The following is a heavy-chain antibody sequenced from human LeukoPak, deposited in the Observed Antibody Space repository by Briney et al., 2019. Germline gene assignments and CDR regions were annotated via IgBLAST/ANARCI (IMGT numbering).Heavy chain of an antibody. CDR3: ARVGYYDSSGYRGIFVY. Sequence: ASVKVPCKASGYSFTNYGISWVRQAPGQGLEWMGWISPYNGNTNSAQKLQGRVTMTTDTSTSTAYMELRSLRSDNTAVYYCARVGYYDSSGYRGIFVYWGQGPLVSVSS. CDR1: GYSFTNYG. CDR2: ISPYNGNT. J-gene: IGHJ4*02. D-gene: IGHD3-22*01. V-gene: IGHV1-18*01.